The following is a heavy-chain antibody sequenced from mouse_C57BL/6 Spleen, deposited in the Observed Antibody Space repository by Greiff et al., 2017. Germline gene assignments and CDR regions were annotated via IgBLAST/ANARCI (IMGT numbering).Heavy chain of an antibody. CDR2: ISYSGST. D-gene: IGHD1-1*01. Sequence: EVKLMESGPGLAKPSQTLSLTCSVTGYSITSDYWNWIRKFPGNKLEYMGYISYSGSTYYNPSLNSRISITRDTSKNQYYLQLNSVTTEDTATYYCARYRIPTVVGNFDVWGTGTTVTVSS. J-gene: IGHJ1*03. CDR3: ARYRIPTVVGNFDV. V-gene: IGHV3-8*01. CDR1: GYSITSDY.